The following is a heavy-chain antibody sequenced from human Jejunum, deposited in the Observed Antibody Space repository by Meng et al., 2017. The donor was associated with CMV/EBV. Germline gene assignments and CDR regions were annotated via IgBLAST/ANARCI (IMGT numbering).Heavy chain of an antibody. CDR1: GYTFTSYG. D-gene: IGHD2-2*01. J-gene: IGHJ5*02. CDR3: ARARLGGYCSSTSCADNWFDP. CDR2: ISAYNGNT. V-gene: IGHV1-18*01. Sequence: QVQLVQAGAEVKKPGASVKVSCKASGYTFTSYGISWVRQDPGQGLEWMGWISAYNGNTNYAQKLQGRVTMTTDTSTSTAYMELRSLRSDDTAVYYCARARLGGYCSSTSCADNWFDPWGQGTLVTVSS.